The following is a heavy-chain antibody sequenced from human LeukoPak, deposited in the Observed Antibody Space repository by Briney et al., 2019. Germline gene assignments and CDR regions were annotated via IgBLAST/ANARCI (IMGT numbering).Heavy chain of an antibody. Sequence: QTLSLTCTVSGGSISSGSYYWSWIRQPPGKALEWLAHIFSNDEKSYSTSLKSRLTISKDTSKSQVVLTMTNMDPVDTATYYCARIKLVGPYGSGSYYNNPFDYWGQGALVTVSS. CDR3: ARIKLVGPYGSGSYYNNPFDY. V-gene: IGHV2-26*01. D-gene: IGHD3-10*01. J-gene: IGHJ4*02. CDR2: IFSNDEK. CDR1: GGSISSGSYY.